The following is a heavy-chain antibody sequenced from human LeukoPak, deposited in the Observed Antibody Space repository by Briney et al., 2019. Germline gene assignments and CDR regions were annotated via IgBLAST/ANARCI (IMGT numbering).Heavy chain of an antibody. V-gene: IGHV4-34*01. CDR3: ARAPYVSDAFDI. D-gene: IGHD3-16*01. CDR2: INHSGST. Sequence: SETLSLTCAVYGGSFSGYYWSWIRQPPGKGLEWIGEINHSGSTNYNPSLKSRVTISVDTSKNQFSLKLSSVTAADTAVYYWARAPYVSDAFDIWGQGTMVTVSS. CDR1: GGSFSGYY. J-gene: IGHJ3*02.